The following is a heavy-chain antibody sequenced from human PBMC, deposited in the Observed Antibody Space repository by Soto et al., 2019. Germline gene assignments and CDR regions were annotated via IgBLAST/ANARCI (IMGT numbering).Heavy chain of an antibody. CDR2: INPNSGGT. J-gene: IGHJ6*02. Sequence: ASVKVSCKASGYTFTGYYMHWVRQAPGQGLEWMGWINPNSGGTNYAQKFQGWVTMTRDTSISTAYMELSRLRSDDTAVYYCARARHSSSPNYYYYGMDVWGQGTTVTVSS. CDR1: GYTFTGYY. CDR3: ARARHSSSPNYYYYGMDV. V-gene: IGHV1-2*04. D-gene: IGHD6-6*01.